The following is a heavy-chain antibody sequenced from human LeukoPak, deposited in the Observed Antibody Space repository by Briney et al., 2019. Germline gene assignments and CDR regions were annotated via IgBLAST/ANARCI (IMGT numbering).Heavy chain of an antibody. D-gene: IGHD2-2*01. J-gene: IGHJ3*02. V-gene: IGHV4-4*09. CDR3: ARGCVGYCSSTSSPDAFDI. CDR2: IYTSGST. CDR1: GGSIRSYY. Sequence: SETLSLTCSVSGGSIRSYYWSWIRQPPGKGLEWIGYIYTSGSTNYNPSLKSRVTISVDTSKNQFSLKLSSVTAADTAVYYCARGCVGYCSSTSSPDAFDIWGQGTMVTVSS.